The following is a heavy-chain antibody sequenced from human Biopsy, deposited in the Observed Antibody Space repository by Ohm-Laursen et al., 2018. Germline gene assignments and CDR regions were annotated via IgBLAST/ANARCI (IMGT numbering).Heavy chain of an antibody. CDR3: ARDPLNGHKHFDY. J-gene: IGHJ4*02. Sequence: ASVKVSCKVSGGPFNNHAFSWVRQAPGQGLGWLGYINCKTGATNYAQKFQGTVTMTRDTSISTAYLALGSLRSADTAIYYCARDPLNGHKHFDYWGQGSLVTVSS. V-gene: IGHV1-2*02. CDR2: INCKTGAT. D-gene: IGHD2-8*01. CDR1: GGPFNNHA.